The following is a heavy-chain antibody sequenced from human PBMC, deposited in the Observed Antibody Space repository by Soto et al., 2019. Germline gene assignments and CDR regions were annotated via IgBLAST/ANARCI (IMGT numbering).Heavy chain of an antibody. CDR3: VREIAY. J-gene: IGHJ4*02. CDR1: GFTFNSYA. CDR2: ISYDGSNK. Sequence: GGSLRLSCAASGFTFNSYAMSWVRQAQGKGLEWVAVISYDGSNKYYADSVKGRFTISRDNSKNTLYLQMNSLRAEDTAVYYCVREIAYWGQGTLVTVSS. D-gene: IGHD6-13*01. V-gene: IGHV3-30-3*01.